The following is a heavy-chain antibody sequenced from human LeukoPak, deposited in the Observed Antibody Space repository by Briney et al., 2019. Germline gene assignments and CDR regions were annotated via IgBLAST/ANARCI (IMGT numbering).Heavy chain of an antibody. Sequence: ARSLRLSCAASGGTFSSYGRHWVRQAPGKGLEWVGVISDGGSNKYYADSVKGRFPFSRDNSNNTLYLQMNTLRAEDTAVYHCATDRGWPIDYWGQGTLVTVSS. CDR2: ISDGGSNK. D-gene: IGHD6-19*01. V-gene: IGHV3-30*03. CDR3: ATDRGWPIDY. J-gene: IGHJ4*02. CDR1: GGTFSSYG.